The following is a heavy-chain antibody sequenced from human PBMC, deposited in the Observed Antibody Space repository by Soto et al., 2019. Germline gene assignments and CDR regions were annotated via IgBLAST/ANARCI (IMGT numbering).Heavy chain of an antibody. CDR3: ATYYYDSSGYSDYFDY. Sequence: SVKVSCKASGGTFSSYAISWVRQAPGQGLEWMGGIIPIFGTANYAQKFQGRVTITADESTSTAYMELSSLRSEDTAVYYCATYYYDSSGYSDYFDYWGQGTLVTVSS. CDR1: GGTFSSYA. CDR2: IIPIFGTA. D-gene: IGHD3-22*01. J-gene: IGHJ4*02. V-gene: IGHV1-69*13.